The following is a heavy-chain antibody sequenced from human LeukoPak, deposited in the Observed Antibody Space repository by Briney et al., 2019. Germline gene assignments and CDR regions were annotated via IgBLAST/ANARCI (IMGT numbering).Heavy chain of an antibody. D-gene: IGHD2-2*01. Sequence: SETLSLTCSVSGVPISHTNFYWAWIRQPPGKGLEWIGGIYYSGTTHYNPSLKSRVAISVDTLKSQFSLNLRSVTAADTAVYYCARHDTGYCSSTSCYFVYWGQGTLVTVSS. CDR3: ARHDTGYCSSTSCYFVY. J-gene: IGHJ4*02. CDR1: GVPISHTNFY. CDR2: IYYSGTT. V-gene: IGHV4-39*01.